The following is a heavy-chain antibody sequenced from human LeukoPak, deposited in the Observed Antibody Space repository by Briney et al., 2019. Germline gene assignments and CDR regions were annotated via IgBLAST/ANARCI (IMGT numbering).Heavy chain of an antibody. Sequence: PGGSLRLSCAASEFSVGSNYMTWVRQAPGKGLEWVSLIYSGGSTYYADSVKGRFTISRDNAKNSLYLQMNSLRAEDTAVYYCARDQGGLGYWGQGTLVTVSS. CDR1: EFSVGSNY. J-gene: IGHJ4*02. CDR2: IYSGGST. V-gene: IGHV3-66*01. CDR3: ARDQGGLGY. D-gene: IGHD3-16*01.